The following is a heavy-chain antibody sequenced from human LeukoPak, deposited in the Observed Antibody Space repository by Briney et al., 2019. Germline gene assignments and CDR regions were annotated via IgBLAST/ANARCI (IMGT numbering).Heavy chain of an antibody. CDR2: ISGSGGST. J-gene: IGHJ4*02. V-gene: IGHV3-23*01. Sequence: PGGSLRLSCAAFGFTFSSYAMSWVRQAPGKGLEWVSAISGSGGSTYYADSVKGRFTISRDNSKNTLYLQMNSLRAEDTAVYYCAKPRYGDRRTFFDYWGQGTLVTVSS. D-gene: IGHD4-17*01. CDR1: GFTFSSYA. CDR3: AKPRYGDRRTFFDY.